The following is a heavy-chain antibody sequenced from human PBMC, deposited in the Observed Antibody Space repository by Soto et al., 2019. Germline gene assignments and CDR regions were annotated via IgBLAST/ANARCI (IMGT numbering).Heavy chain of an antibody. V-gene: IGHV4-34*01. Sequence: SETLSLTCAVYGGSVSGYYWSWIRQPPGKGLEWIGEINHSGSTNYNPSLKSRVTISVDTSKNQFSLKLSSVTAADTAVYYCASTPIAARKLNRYYYYMDVWGKGTTVTVSS. CDR1: GGSVSGYY. CDR3: ASTPIAARKLNRYYYYMDV. CDR2: INHSGST. J-gene: IGHJ6*03. D-gene: IGHD6-6*01.